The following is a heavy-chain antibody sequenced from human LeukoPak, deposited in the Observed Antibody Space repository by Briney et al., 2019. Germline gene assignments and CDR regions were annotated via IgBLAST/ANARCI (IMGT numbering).Heavy chain of an antibody. CDR3: ARPYCSSSSCYPFFDY. CDR2: IYPSDSDT. V-gene: IGHV5-51*01. Sequence: GESLKISCRASGYSFTSYWIGWVRQIPGKGLEWRGIIYPSDSDTRYSPSFQGQVSISTDKSISNAYLQWSSLKASDTGMYYCARPYCSSSSCYPFFDYWGQGTLVTVSS. CDR1: GYSFTSYW. D-gene: IGHD2-2*01. J-gene: IGHJ4*02.